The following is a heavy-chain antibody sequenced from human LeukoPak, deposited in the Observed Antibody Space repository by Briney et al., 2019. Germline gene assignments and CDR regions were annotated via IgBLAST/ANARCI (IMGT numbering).Heavy chain of an antibody. CDR2: ISYDGSNK. Sequence: GGSLRLSCAASGFTFSSYAMHWVRQAPGKGLEWVAVISYDGSNKYYADSVKGRFTISRDNSKNTLYLQMNSLRAEDTAVYYCAKHGYDSSGYYSGAFDIWGQGTMVTVSS. V-gene: IGHV3-30-3*02. CDR3: AKHGYDSSGYYSGAFDI. J-gene: IGHJ3*02. D-gene: IGHD3-22*01. CDR1: GFTFSSYA.